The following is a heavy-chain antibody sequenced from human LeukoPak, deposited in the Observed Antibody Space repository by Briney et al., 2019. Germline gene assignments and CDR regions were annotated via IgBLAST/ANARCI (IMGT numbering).Heavy chain of an antibody. J-gene: IGHJ4*02. D-gene: IGHD3-10*01. Sequence: GGSLRLSCAASGFTFSSYGMSWVRQAPGKGLEWVSAISGSGGSTYYADSVKGRFTISRDNSKNTLYLQMNSLRAEDTAVYYCAKDRLWFGLGPYFDYWGQGTLVTVSS. CDR2: ISGSGGST. CDR3: AKDRLWFGLGPYFDY. V-gene: IGHV3-23*01. CDR1: GFTFSSYG.